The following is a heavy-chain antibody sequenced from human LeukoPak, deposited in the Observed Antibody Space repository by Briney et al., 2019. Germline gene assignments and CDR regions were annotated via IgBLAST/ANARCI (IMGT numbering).Heavy chain of an antibody. CDR2: IWYDGSNK. Sequence: GGSLRLSCAASGFTFSSYGMHWVRQAPGKGLEWVAVIWYDGSNKYYADSVKGRFTISRDNSKNTLYLQMNSLRAENTAVYYCARDGSGYSMGYWGQGTLVTVSS. J-gene: IGHJ4*02. CDR3: ARDGSGYSMGY. D-gene: IGHD3-22*01. V-gene: IGHV3-33*01. CDR1: GFTFSSYG.